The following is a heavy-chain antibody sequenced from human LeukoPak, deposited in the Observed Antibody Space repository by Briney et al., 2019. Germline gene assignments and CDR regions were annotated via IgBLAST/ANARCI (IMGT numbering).Heavy chain of an antibody. J-gene: IGHJ5*02. CDR3: AREGDVSGRNWFDP. Sequence: ASVKVSCKASGGTFSSYAISWVRQAPGQRLEWMGWINAGNGNTKYSQKFQGRVTITRDTSASTAYMELSSLRSEDTAVYYCAREGDVSGRNWFDPWGQGTLVTVSS. D-gene: IGHD3-10*01. CDR1: GGTFSSYA. CDR2: INAGNGNT. V-gene: IGHV1-3*01.